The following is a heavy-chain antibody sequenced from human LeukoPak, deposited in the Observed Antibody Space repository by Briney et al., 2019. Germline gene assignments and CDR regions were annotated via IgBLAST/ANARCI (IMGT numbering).Heavy chain of an antibody. J-gene: IGHJ3*02. CDR2: INGDGNPK. Sequence: GGSLRLSCDVSGFTFSTNWMDWVRQAPGKGLVWVSRINGDGNPKSYADSVKGRFTISRDNSKNTVYLQMNSLRAEDTAVYYCARNQPLLTGDRRAFDIWGQGTMVTVSS. CDR3: ARNQPLLTGDRRAFDI. D-gene: IGHD7-27*01. CDR1: GFTFSTNW. V-gene: IGHV3-74*01.